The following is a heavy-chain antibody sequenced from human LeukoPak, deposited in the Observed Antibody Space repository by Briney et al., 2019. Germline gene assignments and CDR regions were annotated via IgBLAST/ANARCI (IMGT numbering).Heavy chain of an antibody. Sequence: GGSLRLSCSVAGFSFDDYAMSWVRQAPGKGLEWVSGITWNGDITGYAGSVRGRFTISRDNAKNSLYLQMNSLRAEDTALYYCARIQTGYSSGWSAYWGQGTLVTVSS. V-gene: IGHV3-20*04. CDR2: ITWNGDIT. D-gene: IGHD6-19*01. CDR3: ARIQTGYSSGWSAY. CDR1: GFSFDDYA. J-gene: IGHJ4*02.